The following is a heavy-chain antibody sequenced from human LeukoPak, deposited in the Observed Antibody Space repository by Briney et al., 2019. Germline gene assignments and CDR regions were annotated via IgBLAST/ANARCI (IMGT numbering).Heavy chain of an antibody. V-gene: IGHV4-59*01. CDR1: GGSISSYY. J-gene: IGHJ1*01. Sequence: SETLSLTCTVSGGSISSYYWNWIRQPPGKGLEWMGYIYYCGSTNYNPSLNRRATMSVDKSKNQYSLKLSSVTAADTAVYYCARGRGDLTSFQHWGQGNLVTVSS. CDR3: ARGRGDLTSFQH. D-gene: IGHD4-17*01. CDR2: IYYCGST.